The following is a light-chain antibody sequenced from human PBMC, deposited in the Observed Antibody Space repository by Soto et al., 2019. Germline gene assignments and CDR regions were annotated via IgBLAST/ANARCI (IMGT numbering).Light chain of an antibody. J-gene: IGKJ4*01. CDR1: QSVSSRS. CDR3: QQYATSPLT. Sequence: EIVLTQSPGTLSLSPGERATLSCRASQSVSSRSLAWYQQKPGQAPRLLIYGASNRATGIPDRFSGSGSGTDFTLTISRLEPEDFAMYYCQQYATSPLTFGGGTKVDIK. CDR2: GAS. V-gene: IGKV3-20*01.